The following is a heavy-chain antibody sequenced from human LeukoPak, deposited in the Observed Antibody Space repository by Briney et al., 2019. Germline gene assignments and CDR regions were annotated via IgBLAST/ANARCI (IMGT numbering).Heavy chain of an antibody. CDR2: INPSGGST. CDR1: GYTFTSYY. V-gene: IGHV1-46*01. Sequence: ASVKVSCKASGYTFTSYYMHWVRQAPGQGLEWMGIINPSGGSTSYAQKFQGRVTMTEDTSTDTAYMELSSLRSEDTAVYYCATLIVVVPGRAFDYWGQGTLVTVSS. CDR3: ATLIVVVPGRAFDY. J-gene: IGHJ4*02. D-gene: IGHD2-2*01.